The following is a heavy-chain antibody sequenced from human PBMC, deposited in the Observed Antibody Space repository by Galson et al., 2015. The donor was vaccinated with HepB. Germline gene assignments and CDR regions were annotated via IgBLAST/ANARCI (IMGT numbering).Heavy chain of an antibody. D-gene: IGHD6-19*01. Sequence: PALVKPTQTLTLTCTFSGFSLSTSTMCVSWIRQPPGKALEWLARIDWDDDKYYSTSLKTRLTISKDTSKNQVVLTMTNMDPEDTATYYCARTVALLHDPKSKYYYYAMDVWGQGTTVTVSS. CDR2: IDWDDDK. J-gene: IGHJ6*02. CDR3: ARTVALLHDPKSKYYYYAMDV. CDR1: GFSLSTSTMC. V-gene: IGHV2-70*11.